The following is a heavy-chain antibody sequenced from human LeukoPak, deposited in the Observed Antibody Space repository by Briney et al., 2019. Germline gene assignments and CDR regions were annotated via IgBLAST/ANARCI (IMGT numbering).Heavy chain of an antibody. CDR1: GFAFRRNW. D-gene: IGHD6-19*01. CDR2: INSDWSAT. CDR3: ATDPDSGGWSTFDY. Sequence: PGGSLRLSCAASGFAFRRNWMYWVRQAPGKGLVWVCRINSDWSATHYADSVKGRFTISRDNAKNTLYLQMNSLRAEDTAVYYCATDPDSGGWSTFDYWGQGTLVTVSS. J-gene: IGHJ4*02. V-gene: IGHV3-74*01.